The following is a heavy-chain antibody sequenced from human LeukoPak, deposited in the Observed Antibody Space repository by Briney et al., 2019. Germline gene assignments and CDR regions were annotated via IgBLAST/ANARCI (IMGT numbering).Heavy chain of an antibody. D-gene: IGHD3-22*01. CDR1: GYTFTGYY. Sequence: ASVKVFCKASGYTFTGYYMHWVRQAPGQGLEWMGWINPNSGGTNYAQKFQGRVTMTRDTSTSTAYMELSRLRSHDTAVDYCARDFTSALYYYDSTGGGFFDYWGQGTLVTVSS. V-gene: IGHV1-2*02. CDR3: ARDFTSALYYYDSTGGGFFDY. CDR2: INPNSGGT. J-gene: IGHJ4*02.